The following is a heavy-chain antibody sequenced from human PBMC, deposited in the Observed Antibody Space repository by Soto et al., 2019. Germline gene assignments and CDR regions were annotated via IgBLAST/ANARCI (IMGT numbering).Heavy chain of an antibody. V-gene: IGHV3-66*01. CDR3: AKRKYCSSTTCFDY. Sequence: PGGSLRLSCAASGFTFGTYTMNWVRQAPGKGLDWVSIMYSGGETYYAASVKGRFTMSRDNSKNTLDLQMTSLTAEDTAVYYCAKRKYCSSTTCFDYWGQGTLVTVS. CDR1: GFTFGTYT. J-gene: IGHJ4*02. CDR2: MYSGGET. D-gene: IGHD2-2*01.